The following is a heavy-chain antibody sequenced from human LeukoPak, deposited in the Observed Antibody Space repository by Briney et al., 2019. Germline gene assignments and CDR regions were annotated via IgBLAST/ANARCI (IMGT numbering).Heavy chain of an antibody. D-gene: IGHD1-14*01. V-gene: IGHV3-11*04. J-gene: IGHJ3*02. CDR1: GFTFSDYY. Sequence: GSLRLSCAASGFTFSDYYMSWIRQAPGKGLEWVSYVSSSGSTIYYADSVKGRFTISRDNANNSLYLQMNSLRAEDTAVYYCARGTGNPHDAFDIWGQGTMVTVSS. CDR3: ARGTGNPHDAFDI. CDR2: VSSSGSTI.